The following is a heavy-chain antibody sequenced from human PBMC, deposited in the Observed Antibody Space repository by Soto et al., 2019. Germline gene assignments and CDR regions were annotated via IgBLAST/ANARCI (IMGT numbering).Heavy chain of an antibody. D-gene: IGHD3-10*01. Sequence: EVQLLESGGGLVQPGGSLRLSCAASGFTFSSYAMSWVRQAPGKGLEWVSGISSSGGSTYYADSVKGRLTISRDNSKNTLFLRMNRPRVEDTAVYYCMRPAPRGRHYFYFGMDVWGQGTTVTVSS. V-gene: IGHV3-23*01. CDR2: ISSSGGST. J-gene: IGHJ6*02. CDR3: MRPAPRGRHYFYFGMDV. CDR1: GFTFSSYA.